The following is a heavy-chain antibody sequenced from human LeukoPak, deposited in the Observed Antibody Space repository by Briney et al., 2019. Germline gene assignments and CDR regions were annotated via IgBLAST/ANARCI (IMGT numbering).Heavy chain of an antibody. D-gene: IGHD1-26*01. CDR2: ICNTGGCT. J-gene: IGHJ4*02. CDR3: AQLAPGSYSNY. V-gene: IGHV3-23*01. CDR1: GFTFSDYY. Sequence: QTGGSLRLSCAASGFTFSDYYMSWIRQALGKGLEWVSAICNTGGCTYYTNSVKGRFTISRDNSKNTLYLQMNSLRAEDTAVYYCAQLAPGSYSNYWGQGTLVTVSS.